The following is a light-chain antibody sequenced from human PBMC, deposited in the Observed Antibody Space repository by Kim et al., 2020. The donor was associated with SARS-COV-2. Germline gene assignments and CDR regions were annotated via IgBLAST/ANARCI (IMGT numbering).Light chain of an antibody. Sequence: PGEGATLSCRASHGVGISLAWYQQTPGQAPRLLIYDASIRATGIPDRFSGSGSGTDFTLTIGSLEPRDFAIYYCQQRGNWPPALTFGGGTKVDIK. CDR3: QQRGNWPPALT. CDR2: DAS. CDR1: HGVGIS. V-gene: IGKV3-11*01. J-gene: IGKJ4*01.